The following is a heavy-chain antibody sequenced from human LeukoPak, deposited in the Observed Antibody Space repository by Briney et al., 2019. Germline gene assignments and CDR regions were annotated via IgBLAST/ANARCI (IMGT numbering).Heavy chain of an antibody. J-gene: IGHJ5*02. D-gene: IGHD3-3*01. CDR2: IYTSGST. Sequence: SETLSLTCTVSGGSISSGSYYWSWIRQPAGKGLERIGRIYTSGSTNYNPSLKSRVTISVDTSKNQFSLKLSSVTAADTAVYYCARASYINYDFWSGYYNNWFDPWGQGTLVTVSS. CDR1: GGSISSGSYY. V-gene: IGHV4-61*02. CDR3: ARASYINYDFWSGYYNNWFDP.